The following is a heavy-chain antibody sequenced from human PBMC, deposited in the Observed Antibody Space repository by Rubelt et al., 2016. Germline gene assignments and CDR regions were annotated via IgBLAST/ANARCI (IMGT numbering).Heavy chain of an antibody. CDR2: IDPSDSYT. J-gene: IGHJ3*02. CDR3: ARKRGTMIVVGDDAFDI. D-gene: IGHD3-22*01. CDR1: GYSFTSYW. V-gene: IGHV5-10-1*01. Sequence: EVQLVQSGAEVKKPGESLRISCKGSGYSFTSYWISWVRQMPGKGLEWMGRIDPSDSYTNYSPSFQGHVTISADKSISPAYRQGGSLKASDTAMYYGARKRGTMIVVGDDAFDIWGQWTMVTVSS.